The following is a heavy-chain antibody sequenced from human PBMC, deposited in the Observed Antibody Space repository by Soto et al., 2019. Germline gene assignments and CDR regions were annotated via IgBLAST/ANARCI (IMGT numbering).Heavy chain of an antibody. CDR2: VYPSDSDV. CDR3: TKGATSPLDS. CDR1: GYRFSSSW. Sequence: PGESLKISCQGTGYRFSSSWIGWVRQKPGKGLEWLGNVYPSDSDVRYSPAFEGQVTISADNSINTAYLQLPNLKASDTAIYYCTKGATSPLDSWGQGTRVTVSS. V-gene: IGHV5-51*01. J-gene: IGHJ4*02. D-gene: IGHD3-16*01.